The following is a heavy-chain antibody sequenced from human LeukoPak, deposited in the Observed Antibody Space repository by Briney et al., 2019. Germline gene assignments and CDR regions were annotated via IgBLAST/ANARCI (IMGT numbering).Heavy chain of an antibody. D-gene: IGHD6-19*01. Sequence: GESLKISCKGSGYSFTSYWIGWVRQMPGKGLEWMGIIYPGDSDTRYSPSFQGQVTISADKSISTAYLQWSSLKASDTAMYYCASSPPGIAVAPLFVYWGQGTLVTVSS. CDR2: IYPGDSDT. J-gene: IGHJ4*02. V-gene: IGHV5-51*01. CDR1: GYSFTSYW. CDR3: ASSPPGIAVAPLFVY.